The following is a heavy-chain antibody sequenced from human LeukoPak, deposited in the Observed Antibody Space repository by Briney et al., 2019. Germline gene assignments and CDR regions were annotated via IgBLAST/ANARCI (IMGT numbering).Heavy chain of an antibody. J-gene: IGHJ4*02. D-gene: IGHD1-26*01. V-gene: IGHV3-23*01. Sequence: PGGSLRLSCAASGFTFSSYAMSWVRQAPGKGLEWVAAISNSGGDTFYSDSGKGRFTIARDNSKNTLYLQMNSLRAEDTAVYYCAKGRSGSYLYYFDYWGQGTLVTVSS. CDR3: AKGRSGSYLYYFDY. CDR2: ISNSGGDT. CDR1: GFTFSSYA.